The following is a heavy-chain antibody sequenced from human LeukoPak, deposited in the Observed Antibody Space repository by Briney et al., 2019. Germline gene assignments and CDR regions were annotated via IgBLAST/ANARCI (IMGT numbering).Heavy chain of an antibody. Sequence: GGSLRLSCAASGFTVSSHYMSWVRQAPGKGLEWVSVIYSGGSTYNADSVEGRFTISRDNSKNTLYLQMNSLRAEDTAVYYCARRVTGRGTYYFDYWGQGTLVTVSS. CDR1: GFTVSSHY. D-gene: IGHD3-16*01. V-gene: IGHV3-53*01. J-gene: IGHJ4*02. CDR3: ARRVTGRGTYYFDY. CDR2: IYSGGST.